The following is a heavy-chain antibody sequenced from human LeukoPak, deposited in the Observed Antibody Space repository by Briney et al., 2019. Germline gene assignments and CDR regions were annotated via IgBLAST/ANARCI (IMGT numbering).Heavy chain of an antibody. J-gene: IGHJ5*02. D-gene: IGHD4/OR15-4a*01. Sequence: ASVKLSCKASGYTFTSYGISWVRQAPGQGLEWMGWISAYNGNTNYAQKLQGRVTMTTDTSTSTAYMELRSLRSDDTAVYYCARHSANHNWFDPWGQGTLVTVSS. CDR2: ISAYNGNT. CDR1: GYTFTSYG. V-gene: IGHV1-18*01. CDR3: ARHSANHNWFDP.